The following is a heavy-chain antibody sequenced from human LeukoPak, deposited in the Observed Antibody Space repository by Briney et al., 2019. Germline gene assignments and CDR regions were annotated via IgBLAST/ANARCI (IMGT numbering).Heavy chain of an antibody. CDR2: INSDGSST. CDR1: GFTLSSYW. Sequence: PGGSLRLSCAASGFTLSSYWMHWVRQAPGKGLVWVSRINSDGSSTSYADSVKGRFTISRDNAKNTLYLQMNSLRDEDTALYYCARSNAATGTDFDYWGQGTLVTVSS. J-gene: IGHJ4*02. D-gene: IGHD6-13*01. V-gene: IGHV3-74*01. CDR3: ARSNAATGTDFDY.